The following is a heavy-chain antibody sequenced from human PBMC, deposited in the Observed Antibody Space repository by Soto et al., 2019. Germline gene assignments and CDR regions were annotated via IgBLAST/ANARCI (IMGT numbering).Heavy chain of an antibody. CDR3: ARHDYSDRTFDL. D-gene: IGHD3-22*01. J-gene: IGHJ3*01. V-gene: IGHV1-69*18. Sequence: QVQLVQSGAEVRKPGSSVKVSCKASGGTFSTYTIYWVRQAPGQGLEWMGRIIPLFGTAKYAQNFQDRVTITAEESTTTAYMELTALSSEDTAVYYCARHDYSDRTFDLWGQGTMVTVSS. CDR1: GGTFSTYT. CDR2: IIPLFGTA.